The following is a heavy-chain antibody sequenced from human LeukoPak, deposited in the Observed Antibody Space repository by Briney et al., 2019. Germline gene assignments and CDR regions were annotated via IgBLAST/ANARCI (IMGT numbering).Heavy chain of an antibody. Sequence: GESLKISCKGSGYNFTTYWIGWVRQMPGKGLEWMGIIYPVDSKTRYSPSFQGQVTISADKSISTAYLQWSSLAASDTAMVYCARHHLGTNRDWGQGTLVTVSS. CDR2: IYPVDSKT. CDR1: GYNFTTYW. V-gene: IGHV5-51*01. CDR3: ARHHLGTNRD. D-gene: IGHD1-7*01. J-gene: IGHJ4*02.